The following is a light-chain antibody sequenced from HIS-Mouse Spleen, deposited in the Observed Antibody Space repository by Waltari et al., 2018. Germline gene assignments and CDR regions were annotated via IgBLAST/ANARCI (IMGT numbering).Light chain of an antibody. J-gene: IGLJ1*01. V-gene: IGLV2-11*01. CDR3: CSYAGSYTYV. CDR2: DVS. Sequence: QSALTQPRPVSGSPGQSVTISCTGTSSDVGGYNYVSWYQPNPGKAPKLMIYDVSKRPSGVPDRFSGSKSGNTASLTISGLQAEDEADYYCCSYAGSYTYVFGTGTKVTVL. CDR1: SSDVGGYNY.